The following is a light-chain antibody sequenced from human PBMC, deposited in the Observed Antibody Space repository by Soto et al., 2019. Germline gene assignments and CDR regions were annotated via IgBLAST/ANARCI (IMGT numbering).Light chain of an antibody. CDR3: AAWDDSLNGFYV. V-gene: IGLV1-44*01. CDR1: SSNIGSNT. CDR2: SNN. J-gene: IGLJ1*01. Sequence: QSVLTQPPSASGTPGQRVTISCSGSSSNIGSNTVNWYQQLPGTAPKLLIYSNNQRPSGVPYRFSGSKSGTSASLAISGLQSEDEADYYCAAWDDSLNGFYVFGTGTKLTVL.